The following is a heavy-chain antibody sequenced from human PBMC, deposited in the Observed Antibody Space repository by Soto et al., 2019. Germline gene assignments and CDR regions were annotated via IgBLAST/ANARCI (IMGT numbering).Heavy chain of an antibody. CDR3: ARDHRVVAATRPRYNWFDP. CDR2: IIPIFGTA. J-gene: IGHJ5*02. V-gene: IGHV1-69*13. Sequence: GASVKVSCKASGGTFSSYAISWVRQAPGQGLEWMGGIIPIFGTANYAQKFQGRVTITADESTSTAYMELSSLRSEDTAVYYCARDHRVVAATRPRYNWFDPWGQGTLVTVSS. CDR1: GGTFSSYA. D-gene: IGHD2-15*01.